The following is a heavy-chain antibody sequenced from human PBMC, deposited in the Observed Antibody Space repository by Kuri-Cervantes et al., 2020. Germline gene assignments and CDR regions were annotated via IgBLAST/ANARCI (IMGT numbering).Heavy chain of an antibody. V-gene: IGHV4-59*01. D-gene: IGHD7-27*01. Sequence: GSLRLSCAASGFTFSSYEMNWVRQAPGKGLEWIGYIYYSGSTNYNPSLKSRVTISVDTSKNQFSLKLSSVTAADTAVYYCARTGTGGSIEYYFDYWGQGTLVTVSS. CDR1: GFTFSSYE. J-gene: IGHJ4*02. CDR3: ARTGTGGSIEYYFDY. CDR2: IYYSGST.